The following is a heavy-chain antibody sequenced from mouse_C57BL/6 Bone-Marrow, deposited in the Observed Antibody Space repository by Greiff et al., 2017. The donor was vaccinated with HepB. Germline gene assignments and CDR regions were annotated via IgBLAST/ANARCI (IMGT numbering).Heavy chain of an antibody. Sequence: EVNLVESGGGLVQPGGSLKLSCAASGFTFSDYGMAWVRQAPRKGPEWVAFISNLAYSIYYADTVTGRFTISRENAKNTLYLEMSSLRSEDTAMYYCARLDYGSSYWYFDVWGTGTTVTVSS. J-gene: IGHJ1*03. CDR3: ARLDYGSSYWYFDV. D-gene: IGHD1-1*01. V-gene: IGHV5-15*01. CDR1: GFTFSDYG. CDR2: ISNLAYSI.